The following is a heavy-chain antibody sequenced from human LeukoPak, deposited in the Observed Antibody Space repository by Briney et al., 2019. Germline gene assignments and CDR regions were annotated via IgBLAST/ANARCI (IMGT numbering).Heavy chain of an antibody. CDR3: AKGGPMTTNSLDY. D-gene: IGHD4-11*01. J-gene: IGHJ4*02. CDR2: LSGSGGGT. V-gene: IGHV3-23*01. CDR1: GFTFSSYA. Sequence: PSGGSLRLSCAASGFTFSSYARSWVRQAPGKGLEWVSALSGSGGGTYYVDSVKGRFTISRDNSKNTLYLQMNSLRAEDTAVYYCAKGGPMTTNSLDYWGQGTLVTVSS.